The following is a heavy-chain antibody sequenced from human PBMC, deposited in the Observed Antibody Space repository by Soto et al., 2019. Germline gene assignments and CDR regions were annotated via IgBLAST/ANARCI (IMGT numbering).Heavy chain of an antibody. CDR1: GGSISSSNW. D-gene: IGHD3-22*01. Sequence: SETLSLTCAVSGGSISSSNWWSFFRQPPGKGLEWIGEIYHSGSTNYNPSLKSRVTISVDKSKNQFSLKLSSVTAADTAVYYCARRGYYDSSGYAFDIWGQGTMVTV. V-gene: IGHV4-4*02. CDR3: ARRGYYDSSGYAFDI. CDR2: IYHSGST. J-gene: IGHJ3*02.